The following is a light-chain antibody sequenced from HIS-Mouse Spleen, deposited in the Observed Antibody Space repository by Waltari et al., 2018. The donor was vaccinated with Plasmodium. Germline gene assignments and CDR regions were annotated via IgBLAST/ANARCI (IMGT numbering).Light chain of an antibody. CDR2: WAS. CDR3: QQYYSTPYT. CDR1: QSVLYSSNNKNY. Sequence: LGERATINCQSSQSVLYSSNNKNYLAWYQQKPGQPPKLPIYWASTRESGVPDRFSGSGSGTDFTLTISSLQAEDVAVYYCQQYYSTPYTFGQGTKLEIK. V-gene: IGKV4-1*01. J-gene: IGKJ2*01.